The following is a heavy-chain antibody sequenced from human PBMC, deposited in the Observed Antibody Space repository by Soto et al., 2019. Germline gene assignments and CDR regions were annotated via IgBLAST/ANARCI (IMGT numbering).Heavy chain of an antibody. V-gene: IGHV1-69*13. J-gene: IGHJ3*02. CDR2: IIPIFGTA. CDR1: GGTFSSYA. D-gene: IGHD5-18*01. Sequence: SVKVSCKASGGTFSSYAISWVRQAPGQGLEWMGGIIPIFGTANYAQKFQGRVTITADESTSTAYMELSSLRSEDTAVYYCARDTAMVMSAFDIWGQGTMVTVSS. CDR3: ARDTAMVMSAFDI.